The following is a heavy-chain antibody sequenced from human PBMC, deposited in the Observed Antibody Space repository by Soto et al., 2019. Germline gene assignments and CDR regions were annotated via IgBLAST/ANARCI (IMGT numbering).Heavy chain of an antibody. CDR2: ISATGGST. D-gene: IGHD3-16*02. CDR1: GFTFASYV. Sequence: GGSLRLSCAGSGFTFASYVMTWVRQAPGKGLEWVSSISATGGSTYYAGSVKGRFTISRDNSKNTLYLQMSSLRAEDTAIYYCANAEHPRRSIGFDYWGQGTLVTVSS. J-gene: IGHJ4*02. CDR3: ANAEHPRRSIGFDY. V-gene: IGHV3-23*01.